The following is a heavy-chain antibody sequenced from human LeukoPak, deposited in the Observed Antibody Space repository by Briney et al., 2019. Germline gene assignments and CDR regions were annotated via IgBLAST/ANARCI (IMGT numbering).Heavy chain of an antibody. D-gene: IGHD2-21*02. J-gene: IGHJ4*02. V-gene: IGHV3-53*01. Sequence: GGSLRLSCAASGFTVSSNYMSWVRQAPGKGLEWVSVIYSGGSTYYADSVKGRFTISRDNSKNTLYLQMNSLRAEDTAVYYCAKDPPGCGGDCYHDYWGQGTLVTVSS. CDR1: GFTVSSNY. CDR3: AKDPPGCGGDCYHDY. CDR2: IYSGGST.